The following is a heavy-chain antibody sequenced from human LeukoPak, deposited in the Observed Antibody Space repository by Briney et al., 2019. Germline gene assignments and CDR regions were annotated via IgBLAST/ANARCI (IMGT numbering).Heavy chain of an antibody. V-gene: IGHV1-69*05. CDR3: ARDALPGYSSSWYWFDP. J-gene: IGHJ5*02. CDR2: IIPIFGTA. Sequence: SSVNASSKASGHTFTSYVISWVGPAPLKKIEWMGGIIPIFGTANYAQKFQGRVTITTDESTSTAYMELSSLRSEDTAVYYCARDALPGYSSSWYWFDPWGQGTLVTVSS. CDR1: GHTFTSYV. D-gene: IGHD6-13*01.